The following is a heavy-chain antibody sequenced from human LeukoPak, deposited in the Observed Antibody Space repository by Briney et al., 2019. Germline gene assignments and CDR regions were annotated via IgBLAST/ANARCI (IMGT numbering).Heavy chain of an antibody. CDR1: GDSISRNTYH. V-gene: IGHV4-39*01. CDR3: GRLNTDWGFLFDS. J-gene: IGHJ4*02. D-gene: IGHD7-27*01. CDR2: IYYSGSI. Sequence: SETLSLTCIVSGDSISRNTYHWGWVRQPPGKGLEWIGTIYYSGSIYYNQSLRGRVALSVDTSKNQFSLKLTSVTAADTAVYYCGRLNTDWGFLFDSWGQGTLVTASS.